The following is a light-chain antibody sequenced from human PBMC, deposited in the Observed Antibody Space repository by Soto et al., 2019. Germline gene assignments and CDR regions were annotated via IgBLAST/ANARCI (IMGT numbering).Light chain of an antibody. CDR2: GAS. CDR3: QQFLT. J-gene: IGKJ1*01. V-gene: IGKV3-20*01. Sequence: EIVLTQSPGTLSLSPGERATLSCRASQSVSSSYLAWYQQKPGQAPSLLIYGASSRATGIPDRLSGSGSWVGFIRTISRLEPKDFAVYYCQQFLTFGQGTKVEIK. CDR1: QSVSSSY.